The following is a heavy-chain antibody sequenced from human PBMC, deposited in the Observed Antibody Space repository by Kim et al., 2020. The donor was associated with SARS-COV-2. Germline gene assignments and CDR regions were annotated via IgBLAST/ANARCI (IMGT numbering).Heavy chain of an antibody. J-gene: IGHJ3*02. Sequence: SETLSLTCTVSGGSISSYYWSWIRQPPGKGLEWIGYIYYSGSTNYNPSLKSRVTISVDTSKNQFSLKLSSVTTADTAVYYCARGYASGWGAFDIWGQGTMVTVSS. CDR2: IYYSGST. CDR1: GGSISSYY. CDR3: ARGYASGWGAFDI. D-gene: IGHD1-26*01. V-gene: IGHV4-59*01.